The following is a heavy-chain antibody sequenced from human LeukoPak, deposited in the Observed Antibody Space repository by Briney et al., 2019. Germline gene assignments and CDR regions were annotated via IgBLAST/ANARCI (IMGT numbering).Heavy chain of an antibody. CDR3: ARERDIVVVPAAIREFDAFDI. CDR1: GGTFSSYA. D-gene: IGHD2-2*01. CDR2: IIPIFGTA. J-gene: IGHJ3*02. V-gene: IGHV1-69*06. Sequence: GASVKVSCKASGGTFSSYAISWVRQAPGQGLEWMGGIIPIFGTANYAQKFQGRVTITADKSTSTAYMELSSLRSEDTAVYYCARERDIVVVPAAIREFDAFDIWGQGTMVTVSS.